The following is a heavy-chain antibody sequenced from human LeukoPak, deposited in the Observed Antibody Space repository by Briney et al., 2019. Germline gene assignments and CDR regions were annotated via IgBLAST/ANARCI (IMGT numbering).Heavy chain of an antibody. Sequence: PGGSLRLSCAASGFTFDDYAMHWVRQAPGKGLEWVSGISWNSGSIGYADSVKGRFTISRDNAKNSLYLQMNSLRAEDTALYYCAGVSSYGDYYPCWGQGTLVTVSS. CDR2: ISWNSGSI. J-gene: IGHJ4*02. D-gene: IGHD4-17*01. CDR3: AGVSSYGDYYPC. CDR1: GFTFDDYA. V-gene: IGHV3-9*01.